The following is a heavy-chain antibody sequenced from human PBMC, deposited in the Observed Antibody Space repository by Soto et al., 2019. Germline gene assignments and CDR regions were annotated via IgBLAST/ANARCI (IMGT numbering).Heavy chain of an antibody. J-gene: IGHJ4*02. Sequence: EVQLLESGGGLVQPGGSLRLSCAASGFTFTNYAMTWVRQAPGKGLEWVSGISASGGSTYYADSVKGRFTISRDNSKNIVYLQMNSLRAEDTALYYCAKDRGSLYTSSSPLDFWGQGTLVTVSS. CDR3: AKDRGSLYTSSSPLDF. D-gene: IGHD6-6*01. CDR1: GFTFTNYA. CDR2: ISASGGST. V-gene: IGHV3-23*01.